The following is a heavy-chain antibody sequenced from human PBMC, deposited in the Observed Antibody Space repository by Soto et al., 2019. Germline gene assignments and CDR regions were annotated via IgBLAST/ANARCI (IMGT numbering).Heavy chain of an antibody. V-gene: IGHV3-30-3*01. J-gene: IGHJ6*02. D-gene: IGHD2-15*01. Sequence: QLQLVESGGGVVQPGTSLRLSCTASGSTFSNYIMHWVRQAPGKGLDWVAFISYDGSNKDYADSVEGRFTISRDKYKSTLYLQLSSLRHEDTAVYYCARGDNYYDLGVWGQGTTVTVSS. CDR1: GSTFSNYI. CDR2: ISYDGSNK. CDR3: ARGDNYYDLGV.